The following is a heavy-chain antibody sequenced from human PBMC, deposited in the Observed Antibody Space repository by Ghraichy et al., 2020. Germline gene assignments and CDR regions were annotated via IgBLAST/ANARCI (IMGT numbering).Heavy chain of an antibody. CDR3: ARVRGSGFHDY. CDR2: INHSGST. V-gene: IGHV4-34*01. D-gene: IGHD6-19*01. J-gene: IGHJ4*02. CDR1: GGSFSGYY. Sequence: GSLRLSCAVYGGSFSGYYWSWIRQPPGKGLEWIGEINHSGSTNYNPSLKSRVTISVDTSKNQFSLKLSSVTAADTAVYYCARVRGSGFHDYWGQGTLVTVSS.